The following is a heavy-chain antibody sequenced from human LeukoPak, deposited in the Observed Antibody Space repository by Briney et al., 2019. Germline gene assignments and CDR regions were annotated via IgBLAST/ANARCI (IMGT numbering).Heavy chain of an antibody. Sequence: SETLSLTCTVSGGSISSYYWSWIRQPAGKGLEWIGRNYTSGSTNYNPSFKSRVTMSVDTSKNQFSLKLSSVTAADTAVYYCARGDSSSWGNYYYYMDVWGKGTTVTVSS. D-gene: IGHD6-13*01. V-gene: IGHV4-4*07. CDR3: ARGDSSSWGNYYYYMDV. J-gene: IGHJ6*03. CDR1: GGSISSYY. CDR2: NYTSGST.